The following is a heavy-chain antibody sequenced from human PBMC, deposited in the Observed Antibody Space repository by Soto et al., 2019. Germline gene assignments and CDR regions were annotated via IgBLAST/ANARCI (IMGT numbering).Heavy chain of an antibody. D-gene: IGHD5-12*01. Sequence: SETLSLTCTVSGGSISSYYWSWIRQPPGKGLEWIGYIYYSGSTNYSPSLKSRVTISVDTSKNQFSLKLSSVTAADTAVYYCARERWLRLGLFDYWGKGTLVPVSS. CDR1: GGSISSYY. V-gene: IGHV4-59*01. CDR3: ARERWLRLGLFDY. J-gene: IGHJ4*02. CDR2: IYYSGST.